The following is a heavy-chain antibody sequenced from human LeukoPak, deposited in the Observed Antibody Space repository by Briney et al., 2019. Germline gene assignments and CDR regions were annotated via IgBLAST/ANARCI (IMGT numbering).Heavy chain of an antibody. CDR1: AFTVSSND. CDR2: IYSGGTT. CDR3: ARATDYGGNIDY. Sequence: GGSLRLSCVASAFTVSSNDMSWARQAPGKGLEWVSVIYSGGTTYYADSVKGRFTISRDNSKNTLYLQMNSLRAEDTAVYYCARATDYGGNIDYWGQGTLVTVSS. D-gene: IGHD4-23*01. J-gene: IGHJ4*02. V-gene: IGHV3-53*01.